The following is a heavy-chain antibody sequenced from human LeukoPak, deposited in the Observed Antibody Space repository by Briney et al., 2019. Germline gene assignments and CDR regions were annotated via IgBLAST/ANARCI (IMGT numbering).Heavy chain of an antibody. CDR3: VKATVTSSYFEYFEY. V-gene: IGHV3-64D*09. CDR2: ISSNGGNT. D-gene: IGHD4-17*01. CDR1: GFPFSICS. J-gene: IGHJ4*01. Sequence: QPGGSLRLSCSGSGFPFSICSMHWVRQAPGKGLEYVSAISSNGGNTNYADSVKGRFTISRDNSKNTLSLQMSSLRAEDTAVYFCVKATVTSSYFEYFEYWGHGTLVTVSS.